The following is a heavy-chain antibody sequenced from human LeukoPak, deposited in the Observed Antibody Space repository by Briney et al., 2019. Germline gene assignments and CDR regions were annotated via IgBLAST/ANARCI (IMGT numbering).Heavy chain of an antibody. D-gene: IGHD1-26*01. Sequence: SETLSLTCTVSGGSISSHFWSWIRQPPGKGLGWIGYIYYSGTTNYNPSLKSRVTIPVDTSKNQFSLRLSSVTAADTAVYFCARHMGSYRGFDYWGQGTLVTVSS. CDR3: ARHMGSYRGFDY. J-gene: IGHJ4*02. V-gene: IGHV4-59*11. CDR1: GGSISSHF. CDR2: IYYSGTT.